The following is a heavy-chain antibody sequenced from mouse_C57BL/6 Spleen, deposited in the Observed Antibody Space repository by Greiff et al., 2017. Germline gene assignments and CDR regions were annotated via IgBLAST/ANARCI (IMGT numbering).Heavy chain of an antibody. J-gene: IGHJ4*01. CDR2: ISGGGGNT. CDR3: ARLYYDYENYAMDY. CDR1: GFTFSSYT. V-gene: IGHV5-9*01. Sequence: EVQRVESGGGLVKPGGSLKLSCAASGFTFSSYTMSWVRQTPEKRLEWVATISGGGGNTYYPDSVKGRFTISRDNAKNTLYLQMSSLRSEDTALYYCARLYYDYENYAMDYWGQGTSVTVSS. D-gene: IGHD2-4*01.